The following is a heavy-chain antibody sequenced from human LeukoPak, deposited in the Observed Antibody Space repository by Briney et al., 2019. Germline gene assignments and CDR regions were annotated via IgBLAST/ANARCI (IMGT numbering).Heavy chain of an antibody. D-gene: IGHD1-7*01. Sequence: PGGSLRLSCAASGFTFSSYAMSWVRQAPGKGLEWVSAISGSGGSTYYADSVKGRFTISRDNAKNSLYLQMNSLRVEDTAVYYCARELSGTTSYYFDYWGQGTLVTVSS. CDR3: ARELSGTTSYYFDY. J-gene: IGHJ4*02. CDR2: ISGSGGST. CDR1: GFTFSSYA. V-gene: IGHV3-23*01.